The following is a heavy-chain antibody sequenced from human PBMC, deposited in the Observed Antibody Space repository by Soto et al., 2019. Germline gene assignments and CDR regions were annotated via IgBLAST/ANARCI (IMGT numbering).Heavy chain of an antibody. Sequence: WTWLRQPPGKGLEWIGYIYNSGSTNYNPSLKSRVTISGGTSKNQLSLKLSSVTAADTAVYYCARGRSGSFDYWGQGTLVTVSS. D-gene: IGHD1-26*01. CDR2: IYNSGST. CDR3: ARGRSGSFDY. V-gene: IGHV4-59*01. J-gene: IGHJ4*02.